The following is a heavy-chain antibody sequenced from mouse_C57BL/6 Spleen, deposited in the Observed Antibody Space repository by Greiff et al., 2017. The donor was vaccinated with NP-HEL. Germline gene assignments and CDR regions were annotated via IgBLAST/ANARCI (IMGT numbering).Heavy chain of an antibody. V-gene: IGHV1-80*01. J-gene: IGHJ1*03. CDR1: GYAFSSYW. D-gene: IGHD3-2*02. CDR2: IYPGDGDT. Sequence: VKLQESGAELVKPGASVKISCKASGYAFSSYWMNWVKQRPGKGLEWIGQIYPGDGDTNYNGKFKGKATLTADKSSSTAYMQLSSLTSEDSAVYFCARSPFRGYFDVWGTGTTVTVSS. CDR3: ARSPFRGYFDV.